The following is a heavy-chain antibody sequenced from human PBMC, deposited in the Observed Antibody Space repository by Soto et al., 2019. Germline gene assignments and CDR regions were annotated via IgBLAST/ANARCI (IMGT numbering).Heavy chain of an antibody. V-gene: IGHV1-46*01. CDR2: INPSGGST. CDR3: AREDDAFDI. CDR1: GYTFTSYY. J-gene: IGHJ3*02. Sequence: QVQLVQSGAEVKKPGASVKVSCKASGYTFTSYYMHWVRQAPGQGLEWMGIINPSGGSTSYAQKFXXRXTXXRDTSTSTVYMELSSLRSEDTAVYYCAREDDAFDIWGQGTMVTVSS.